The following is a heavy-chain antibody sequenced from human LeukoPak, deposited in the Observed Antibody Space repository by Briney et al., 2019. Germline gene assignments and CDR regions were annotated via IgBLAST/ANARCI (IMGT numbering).Heavy chain of an antibody. V-gene: IGHV3-13*01. CDR2: IGTAGDT. D-gene: IGHD1-1*01. Sequence: GGSLSLSCAASGFTLSDYDMEWVREATAKGLDCVSAIGTAGDTYYTGSVKGRFTISRENAKTSLYLQMNSLRAGDTAVYYCARVAKERVGGVYYFDYWGQGTLVTVSS. CDR1: GFTLSDYD. J-gene: IGHJ4*02. CDR3: ARVAKERVGGVYYFDY.